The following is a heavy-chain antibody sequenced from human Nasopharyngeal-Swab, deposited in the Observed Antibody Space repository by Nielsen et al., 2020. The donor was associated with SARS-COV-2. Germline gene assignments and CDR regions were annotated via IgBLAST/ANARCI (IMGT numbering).Heavy chain of an antibody. D-gene: IGHD3-9*01. CDR3: ARDRGYYDIFDGMDV. V-gene: IGHV1-3*01. Sequence: ASVKVSCKASGYTFTSYAMHWVRQAPGQRLEWMGWINAGNGNTKYSQKFQGRVTITRDTSASTAYMELSRLRSDDTAVYYCARDRGYYDIFDGMDVWGQGTTVTVSS. CDR1: GYTFTSYA. CDR2: INAGNGNT. J-gene: IGHJ6*02.